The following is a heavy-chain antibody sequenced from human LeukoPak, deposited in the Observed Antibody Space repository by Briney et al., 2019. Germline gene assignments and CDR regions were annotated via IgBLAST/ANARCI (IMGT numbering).Heavy chain of an antibody. V-gene: IGHV1-2*02. CDR1: GYTFTGYY. CDR2: INPNSGGT. CDR3: ARESGELLRTAFDY. Sequence: ASVKVSCKASGYTFTGYYMHWVRQAPGQGLEWMGWINPNSGGTNYAQKFQGRVTMTRDTSTSTVYMELSSLRSEDTAVYYCARESGELLRTAFDYWGQGTLVTVSS. D-gene: IGHD1-26*01. J-gene: IGHJ4*02.